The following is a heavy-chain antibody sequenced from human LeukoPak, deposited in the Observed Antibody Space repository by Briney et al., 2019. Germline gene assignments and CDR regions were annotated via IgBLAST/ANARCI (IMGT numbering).Heavy chain of an antibody. CDR3: AALIAVSGTVDY. J-gene: IGHJ4*02. Sequence: SETLSLTCTVSGGPISSGGYYWNWIRQHPGKGLEWIGYISYSGSTYYNSSLKSRVTISVDTSKNQFSLNLSSVTAADTAVYYCAALIAVSGTVDYWGQGTLVTVSS. D-gene: IGHD6-19*01. V-gene: IGHV4-31*03. CDR2: ISYSGST. CDR1: GGPISSGGYY.